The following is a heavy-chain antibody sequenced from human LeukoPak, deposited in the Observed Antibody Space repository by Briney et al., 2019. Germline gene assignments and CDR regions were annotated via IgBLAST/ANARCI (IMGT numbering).Heavy chain of an antibody. D-gene: IGHD6-6*01. CDR2: IDWDDDK. CDR3: ARMTRIAARAFDY. V-gene: IGHV2-70*01. J-gene: IGHJ4*02. Sequence: SGPALVKPTQTLTLTCTFSGFSLSTSGMCVSWIRQPQGRAPEWLALIDWDDDKYYSTSLKTRLTISKDTSKNQVVLTMTNMDPLDTATYYCARMTRIAARAFDYWGQGTLVTVSS. CDR1: GFSLSTSGMC.